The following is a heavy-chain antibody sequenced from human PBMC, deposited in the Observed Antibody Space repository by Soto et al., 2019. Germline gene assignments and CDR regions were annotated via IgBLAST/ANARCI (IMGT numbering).Heavy chain of an antibody. Sequence: GGSLRLSCEASGFAFSDYYMAWIRQTPGKGLEWISYISVSSYTTYYADSVRGRFTISRDNAKNSLYLQMNSLRAEDTAVYYCAREADILNWFDPWGQGTLVTVSS. D-gene: IGHD3-9*01. V-gene: IGHV3-11*04. J-gene: IGHJ5*02. CDR2: ISVSSYTT. CDR1: GFAFSDYY. CDR3: AREADILNWFDP.